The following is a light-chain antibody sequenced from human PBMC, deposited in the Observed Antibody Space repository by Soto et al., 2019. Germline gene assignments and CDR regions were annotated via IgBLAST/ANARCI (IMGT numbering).Light chain of an antibody. CDR1: QGISNY. V-gene: IGKV1-27*01. CDR3: QKYNSAPWT. J-gene: IGKJ1*01. CDR2: AAS. Sequence: DIQMTQSPSSLFVSLGDRVTITCRASQGISNYLAWYQQKPGKVPKLLIYAASTLQSGVPSRFSGSGSGTDFTLTISSLQPEDVATYYCQKYNSAPWTFGQGTKVEIK.